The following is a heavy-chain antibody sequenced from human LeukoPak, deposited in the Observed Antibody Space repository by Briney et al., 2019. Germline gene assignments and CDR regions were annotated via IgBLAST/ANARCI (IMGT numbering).Heavy chain of an antibody. J-gene: IGHJ4*02. CDR3: ARRYCSSTSCYLDY. D-gene: IGHD2-2*01. CDR2: IYYTGST. Sequence: SETLSLTCTVSGGSISSYYWSWIRQPPGKGLEWIGYIYYTGSTNYNPSLKSRVTIPVDTSKNQFSLKLSSVTAADTAVYYCARRYCSSTSCYLDYWGQGTLVTVSS. V-gene: IGHV4-59*01. CDR1: GGSISSYY.